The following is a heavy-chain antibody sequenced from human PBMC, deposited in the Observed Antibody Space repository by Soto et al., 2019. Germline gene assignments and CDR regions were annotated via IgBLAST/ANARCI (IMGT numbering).Heavy chain of an antibody. Sequence: EVQLVESGGGLVKPGGSLRLSCAASGFTFSNAWMNWVRQAPGKGLEWVGRIKSKTDGGTTDYAAPVKGRFTISRDDSKNTLYLQMNSLKTEDTAVYYCTTDQAIPPYGSSGYGMDVWGQGTTVTVSS. CDR1: GFTFSNAW. V-gene: IGHV3-15*07. CDR2: IKSKTDGGTT. D-gene: IGHD6-6*01. J-gene: IGHJ6*02. CDR3: TTDQAIPPYGSSGYGMDV.